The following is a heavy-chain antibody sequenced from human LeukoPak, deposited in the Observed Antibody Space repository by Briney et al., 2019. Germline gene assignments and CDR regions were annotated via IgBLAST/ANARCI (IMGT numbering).Heavy chain of an antibody. D-gene: IGHD3-22*01. CDR3: ASYYYDSSGYRDDYGMDV. CDR1: GFTFSSYS. Sequence: GGSLRLSCAASGFTFSSYSMTWVRQAPGKGLEWVSSISSSSSYIYYADSVKGRFTISRDNAKNSLYLQMNSLRAEDTAVYYCASYYYDSSGYRDDYGMDVWGQGTTVTVSS. CDR2: ISSSSSYI. V-gene: IGHV3-21*01. J-gene: IGHJ6*02.